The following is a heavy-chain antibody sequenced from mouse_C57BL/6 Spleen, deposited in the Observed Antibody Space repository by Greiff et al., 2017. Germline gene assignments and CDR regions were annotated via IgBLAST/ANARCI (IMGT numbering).Heavy chain of an antibody. J-gene: IGHJ2*01. Sequence: QVQLQQPGAELVMPGASVKLSCKASGYTFTSYWMHWVKQRPGQGLEWIGEIDPSDSYTNYNQKFKGKSTLTVDKSSSTAYMQLSSLTSEDSAVDYCARVGLTGNFDYWGQGTTLTVSS. V-gene: IGHV1-69*01. CDR1: GYTFTSYW. CDR3: ARVGLTGNFDY. CDR2: IDPSDSYT. D-gene: IGHD4-1*01.